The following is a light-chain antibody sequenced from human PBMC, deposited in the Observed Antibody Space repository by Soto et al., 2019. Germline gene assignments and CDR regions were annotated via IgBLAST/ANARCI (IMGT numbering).Light chain of an antibody. CDR2: GAS. CDR3: QQYGSTPWT. J-gene: IGKJ1*01. Sequence: EIVLTQSPGTLSLSPGERATLSCRASQSVRSSYLAWYQQKPGQAPRLLIYGASSRATGIPDRFSGSGSGTDFTLTISRLAPEDFAVYYCQQYGSTPWTFGQGTKVEIK. V-gene: IGKV3-20*01. CDR1: QSVRSSY.